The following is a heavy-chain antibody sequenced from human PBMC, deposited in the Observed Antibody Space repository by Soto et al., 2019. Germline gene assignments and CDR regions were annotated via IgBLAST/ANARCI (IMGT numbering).Heavy chain of an antibody. CDR3: ARMNVDSYQFYYAMDV. J-gene: IGHJ6*02. D-gene: IGHD4-17*01. CDR1: GFSLTTGKMG. Sequence: SGPTLVNPTETLTLTCTVSGFSLTTGKMGVSWIGQPPGKALEWLAHIFSDNERSYSTSLQGRVTISQDTSGSQVVLSMTNVDPVDTATYYCARMNVDSYQFYYAMDVWG. CDR2: IFSDNER. V-gene: IGHV2-26*01.